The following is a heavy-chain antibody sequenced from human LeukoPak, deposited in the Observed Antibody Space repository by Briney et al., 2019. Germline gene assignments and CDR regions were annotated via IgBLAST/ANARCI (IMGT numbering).Heavy chain of an antibody. CDR3: ARAGGATTSFDY. CDR1: GYSISSGYY. CDR2: IYHSGST. J-gene: IGHJ4*02. V-gene: IGHV4-38-2*02. D-gene: IGHD1-26*01. Sequence: SETLSLTCSVSGYSISSGYYWGWIRQPPGKGLERIGSIYHSGSTHNHPSLKSRVTISVDTSKNQFSLKPSSATAADTAVYYCARAGGATTSFDYWGQGTLVTVSS.